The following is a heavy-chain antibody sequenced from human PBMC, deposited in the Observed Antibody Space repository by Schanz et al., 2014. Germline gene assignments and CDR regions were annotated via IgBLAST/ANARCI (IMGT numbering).Heavy chain of an antibody. CDR2: ISRDGTTS. Sequence: QVQLVESGGGLVKPGGSLRLSCAASGFISNDYYMNWIRQAPGKGLEWLSYISRDGTTSYYADSVKGRFTIFRDNAKNSLYLEMTSLRGEDTAVYYCARENLNWEAFDIWGQGTVVTVSS. CDR3: ARENLNWEAFDI. CDR1: GFISNDYY. D-gene: IGHD7-27*01. J-gene: IGHJ3*02. V-gene: IGHV3-11*01.